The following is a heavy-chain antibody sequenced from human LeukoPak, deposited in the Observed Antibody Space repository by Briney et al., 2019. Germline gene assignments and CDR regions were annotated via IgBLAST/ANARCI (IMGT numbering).Heavy chain of an antibody. V-gene: IGHV3-74*01. Sequence: GGSLRLSCAASGFPFSGYWMHWVRHAPGKGLVWVSRIDDDGAGTTYADSVKGRFTISRDNAKNTLYLQMNSLRVEDTAVYYCARSASGYDAWGQGTLVTVSS. CDR3: ARSASGYDA. CDR1: GFPFSGYW. D-gene: IGHD5-12*01. CDR2: IDDDGAGT. J-gene: IGHJ5*02.